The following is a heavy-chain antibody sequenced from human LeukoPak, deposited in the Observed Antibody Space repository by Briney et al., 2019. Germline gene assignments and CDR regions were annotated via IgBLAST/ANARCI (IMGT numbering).Heavy chain of an antibody. Sequence: SSETLSLTCTVSGASIRNYYWSWIRQSPGKGLEWIGYIYYSGSTNHNPSLESRVAMSVDTSRNQFSLRLSSVTAADTAIYYCARRYSSSWYVGFFDPWGQGTLVTVSS. D-gene: IGHD6-13*01. V-gene: IGHV4-59*08. J-gene: IGHJ5*02. CDR3: ARRYSSSWYVGFFDP. CDR2: IYYSGST. CDR1: GASIRNYY.